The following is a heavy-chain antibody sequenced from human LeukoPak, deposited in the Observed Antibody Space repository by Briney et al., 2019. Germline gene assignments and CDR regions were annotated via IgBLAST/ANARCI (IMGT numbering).Heavy chain of an antibody. CDR1: GGSISSSSYY. V-gene: IGHV4-39*01. J-gene: IGHJ6*03. CDR3: ARRSPSGYYYMDV. CDR2: IYYSGST. Sequence: SETLSLTCTVSGGSISSSSYYWGWVRQPPGKGLEWIGSIYYSGSTYYNPSLKSRVTISVDTSKNQFSLKLSSVTAADTAVYYCARRSPSGYYYMDVWGKGTTVTVSS.